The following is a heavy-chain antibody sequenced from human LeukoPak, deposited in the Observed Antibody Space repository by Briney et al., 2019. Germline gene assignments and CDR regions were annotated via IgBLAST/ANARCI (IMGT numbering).Heavy chain of an antibody. J-gene: IGHJ6*02. Sequence: ASVKVSCKASGYTFTSYGISWVRQAPGQGLEWMGWISAYNGNTNYAQKFQGRVTITADESTSTAYMELSSLRSEDTAVYYCARANGVAVAGYYYYYGMDVWGQGTTVTVSS. CDR3: ARANGVAVAGYYYYYGMDV. CDR1: GYTFTSYG. V-gene: IGHV1-18*01. D-gene: IGHD6-19*01. CDR2: ISAYNGNT.